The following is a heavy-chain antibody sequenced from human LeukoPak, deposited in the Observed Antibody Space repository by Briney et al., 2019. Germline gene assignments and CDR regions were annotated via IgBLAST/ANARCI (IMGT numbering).Heavy chain of an antibody. CDR1: GYTFTSNA. J-gene: IGHJ3*02. V-gene: IGHV1-3*01. Sequence: GASVKVSCKASGYTFTSNAMHWVRQAPGQRLEWMGWINAGNGNTKYSQKFQGRVTITRDTSASTAYMELSSLRSEDTAVYYCARDRSIVVVPAADAFDIWGQGTMVTVSS. D-gene: IGHD2-2*01. CDR3: ARDRSIVVVPAADAFDI. CDR2: INAGNGNT.